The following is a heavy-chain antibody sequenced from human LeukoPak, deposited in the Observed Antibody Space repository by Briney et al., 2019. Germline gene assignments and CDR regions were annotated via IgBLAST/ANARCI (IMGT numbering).Heavy chain of an antibody. Sequence: GGSLRLSCAASAISFSNFWMSWVRQAPEKGLEWVAHIKQDGSKKHYVDSVKGRLTISRDNVENALYLQMTSLRVDDRAIYYCAAVPPDRCDGHPCYPIFDYWGRGVLVTVSS. CDR3: AAVPPDRCDGHPCYPIFDY. D-gene: IGHD2-15*01. CDR1: AISFSNFW. CDR2: IKQDGSKK. J-gene: IGHJ4*02. V-gene: IGHV3-7*01.